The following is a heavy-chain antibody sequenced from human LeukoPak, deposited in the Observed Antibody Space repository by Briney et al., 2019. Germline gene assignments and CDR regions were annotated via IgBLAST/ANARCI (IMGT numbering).Heavy chain of an antibody. Sequence: GASVKVSCKASGYTFTSYDINWVRQAPGQGLEWMGGIIPIFGTANYAQKFQGRVTITADKSTSTAYMELSSLRSEDTAVYYCARPYYYDSSGYYFDYWGQGTLVTVSS. CDR3: ARPYYYDSSGYYFDY. CDR2: IIPIFGTA. J-gene: IGHJ4*02. V-gene: IGHV1-69*06. D-gene: IGHD3-22*01. CDR1: GYTFTSYD.